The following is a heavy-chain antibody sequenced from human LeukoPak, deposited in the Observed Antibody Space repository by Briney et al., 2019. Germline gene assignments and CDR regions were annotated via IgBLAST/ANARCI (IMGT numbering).Heavy chain of an antibody. CDR3: ARDWCSGGSCYRTFDY. V-gene: IGHV3-7*01. CDR2: IKQDGSEK. J-gene: IGHJ4*02. CDR1: VFTFSSYL. D-gene: IGHD2-15*01. Sequence: GGSLRLSFAASVFTFSSYLMSWVHQAPGKGLEWVANIKQDGSEKYDVDSVKGRFTISRDNAKNSLYLQMNSLRAEDTAVYYCARDWCSGGSCYRTFDYWGQGTLVTVSS.